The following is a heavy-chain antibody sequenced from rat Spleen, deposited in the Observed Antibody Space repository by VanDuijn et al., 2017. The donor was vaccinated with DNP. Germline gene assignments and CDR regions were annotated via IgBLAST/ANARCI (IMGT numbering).Heavy chain of an antibody. CDR2: INKDSSTI. CDR1: GFNFNDYW. V-gene: IGHV4-2*01. CDR3: AKGPYYGGYSEYFDN. Sequence: EVKLVESGGGLVQPGRSLKLSCAASGFNFNDYWMGWVRQAPGKGLEWIGEINKDSSTIVYTPSLKDKFTISRDNAQNTLYLQMTKLGSRITAIYYCAKGPYYGGYSEYFDNWGPGVMVTVSS. D-gene: IGHD1-11*01. J-gene: IGHJ2*01.